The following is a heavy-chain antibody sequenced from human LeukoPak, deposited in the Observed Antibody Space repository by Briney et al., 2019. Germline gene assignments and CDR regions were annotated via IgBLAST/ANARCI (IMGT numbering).Heavy chain of an antibody. Sequence: SETLSLTCTVSGASISNYYWSWIRQSAGKGLEWIGRICTSGNTNYNPSLRSRVTMSVDTSRNHFSLKLSSVTAADTAVYYCARDYDQAFDIWGQGTLVTVSS. J-gene: IGHJ4*02. CDR2: ICTSGNT. V-gene: IGHV4-4*07. CDR3: ARDYDQAFDI. CDR1: GASISNYY. D-gene: IGHD3-3*01.